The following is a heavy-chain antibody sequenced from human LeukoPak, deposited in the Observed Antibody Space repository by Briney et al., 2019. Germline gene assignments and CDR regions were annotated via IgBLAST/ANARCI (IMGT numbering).Heavy chain of an antibody. CDR1: GASINSSNYY. CDR3: ARGVGYSYGYYYYYYMDV. V-gene: IGHV4-39*07. Sequence: SETLSLTCTVSGASINSSNYYWGWIRQPPGKGLEWIGSIYYSGSTYYNPSLKSRITISIDTSKNQFSLKLSSVTAADTAVYYCARGVGYSYGYYYYYYMDVWGKGTTVTVSS. J-gene: IGHJ6*03. CDR2: IYYSGST. D-gene: IGHD5-18*01.